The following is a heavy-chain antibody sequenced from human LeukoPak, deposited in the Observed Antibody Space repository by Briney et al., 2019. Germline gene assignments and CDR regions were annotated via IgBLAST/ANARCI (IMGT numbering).Heavy chain of an antibody. CDR1: GFTFSSYW. J-gene: IGHJ4*02. D-gene: IGHD5-18*01. V-gene: IGHV3-23*01. CDR2: ISGSGGSK. CDR3: TKGPDTSMIRPDY. Sequence: GGSLRLSCAASGFTFSSYWMSWVRQAPGKGLGWVSAISGSGGSKYYADSVKGRFTVSRDNSKNTLYLQMNSLRADDTAVYYCTKGPDTSMIRPDYWGQGTLVTVSS.